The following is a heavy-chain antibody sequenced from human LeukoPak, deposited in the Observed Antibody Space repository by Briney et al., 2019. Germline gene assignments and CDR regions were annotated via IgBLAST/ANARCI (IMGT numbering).Heavy chain of an antibody. CDR1: GYTFTSYG. J-gene: IGHJ1*01. V-gene: IGHV1-18*04. CDR2: ISAYNGNT. CDR3: ARDRDIVVVVAAHEYFQH. Sequence: ASVKVSCKASGYTFTSYGISWVRQAPGQGLEGRGWISAYNGNTNYAQKLQGRVTMTTDTSTSTAYMELRSLRSDDTAVYYCARDRDIVVVVAAHEYFQHWGQGTLVTVSS. D-gene: IGHD2-15*01.